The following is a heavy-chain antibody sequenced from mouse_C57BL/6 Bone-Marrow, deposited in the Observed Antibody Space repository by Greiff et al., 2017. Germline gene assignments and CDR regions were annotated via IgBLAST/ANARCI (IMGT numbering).Heavy chain of an antibody. D-gene: IGHD1-1*01. J-gene: IGHJ1*03. V-gene: IGHV1-82*01. CDR2: IYPGDGDT. Sequence: VQLQQSGPELVKPGASVKISCKASGYAFSSSWMNWVKQRPGKGLEWIGRIYPGDGDTNYNGKFKGKATLTADKSSSTAYMQLSSLTSEDSAVYYCEIWATTVVDLYLYFDVWGTGTTVTVSS. CDR3: EIWATTVVDLYLYFDV. CDR1: GYAFSSSW.